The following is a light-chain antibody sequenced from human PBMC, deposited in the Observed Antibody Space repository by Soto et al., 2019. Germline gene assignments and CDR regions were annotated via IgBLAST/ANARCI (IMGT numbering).Light chain of an antibody. CDR2: KAS. CDR1: QSISSA. J-gene: IGKJ1*01. V-gene: IGKV1-5*03. CDR3: QQHKSYPRT. Sequence: DIQMTQSPSTLSASVGDRVTITCRASQSISSALVWYQQKPGKAPNLLIYKASSLESGVPLRFSGSGSGTEFTLTISSLQPEDCATYYCQQHKSYPRTFGQGTKVEIK.